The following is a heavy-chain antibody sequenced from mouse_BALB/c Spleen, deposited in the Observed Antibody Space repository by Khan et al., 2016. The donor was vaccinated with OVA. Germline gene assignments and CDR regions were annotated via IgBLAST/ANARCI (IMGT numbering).Heavy chain of an antibody. CDR3: ARTPGYYGSNYFDY. V-gene: IGHV5-9-3*01. D-gene: IGHD1-1*01. J-gene: IGHJ2*01. Sequence: EVELVESGGGLVKPGGSLKLSCAVSGFTFTRYAVSWVRRTPEKRLEWVATISSGGSYTYYPDSVKGRFTISRDNANNTLYLQMSSLRSEDTPMYYFARTPGYYGSNYFDYWGQGTTLTVSS. CDR1: GFTFTRYA. CDR2: ISSGGSYT.